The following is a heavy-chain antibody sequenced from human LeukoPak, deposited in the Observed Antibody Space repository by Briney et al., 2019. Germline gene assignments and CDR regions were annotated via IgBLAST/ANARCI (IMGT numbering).Heavy chain of an antibody. V-gene: IGHV4-59*01. CDR3: ARDRRGNDY. CDR2: IYYSGST. J-gene: IGHJ4*02. D-gene: IGHD3-10*01. Sequence: SETLSLTCTVSGGSISSYYWSWIRQPPGKGLEWIGYIYYSGSTNSNPSLKSRVTISVDTSKNQFSLNLSSVTAADTAVYYCARDRRGNDYWGQGTLVTVSS. CDR1: GGSISSYY.